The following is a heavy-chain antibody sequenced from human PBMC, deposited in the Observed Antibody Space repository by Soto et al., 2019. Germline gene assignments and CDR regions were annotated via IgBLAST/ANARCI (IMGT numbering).Heavy chain of an antibody. Sequence: PGGSLRLSCAASGFTFSSYAMTWVRQAPGKGPEWVSDINNSGGATYYADSVKGRFTISRDNSKNTLYLQMNNLRAEDTAVYYCAKKSTTFDYWGQGAMVTVSS. CDR1: GFTFSSYA. CDR3: AKKSTTFDY. CDR2: INNSGGAT. V-gene: IGHV3-23*01. D-gene: IGHD1-1*01. J-gene: IGHJ4*02.